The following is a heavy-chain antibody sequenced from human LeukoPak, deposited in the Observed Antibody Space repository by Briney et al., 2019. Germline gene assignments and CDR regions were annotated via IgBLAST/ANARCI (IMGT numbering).Heavy chain of an antibody. Sequence: PGGSLRLSCAASGFIVGSSYMSWVRQAPGKGLEWVSVIYTGGNTYYADSVKGRFTISRDDSKNTLYLQMNSLRAEDTAVYYCARARGYSWIDSWGQGTLVTVSS. V-gene: IGHV3-53*01. J-gene: IGHJ5*01. CDR3: ARARGYSWIDS. D-gene: IGHD3-10*01. CDR2: IYTGGNT. CDR1: GFIVGSSY.